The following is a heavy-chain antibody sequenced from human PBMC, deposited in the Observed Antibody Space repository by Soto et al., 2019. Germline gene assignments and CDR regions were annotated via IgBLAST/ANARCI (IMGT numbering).Heavy chain of an antibody. CDR3: ARDTSTPAMVRGVIFSWFDP. CDR1: GGSICSYY. J-gene: IGHJ5*02. CDR2: IYHSGST. V-gene: IGHV4-59*12. D-gene: IGHD3-10*01. Sequence: SETLSLTCTVSGGSICSYYWSWIRQPPGKGLEWIGEIYHSGSTNYNPSLKSRVTISVDKSKNQFSLKLSSVTAADTAAYYCARDTSTPAMVRGVIFSWFDPWGQGTLVTVSS.